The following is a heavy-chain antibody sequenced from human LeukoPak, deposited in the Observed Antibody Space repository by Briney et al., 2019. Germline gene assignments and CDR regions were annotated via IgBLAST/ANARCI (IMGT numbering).Heavy chain of an antibody. J-gene: IGHJ6*02. CDR3: ARNGIAVAVGDYYYGMDV. D-gene: IGHD6-19*01. CDR1: GGTFGSYA. V-gene: IGHV1-69*13. CDR2: VIPIFGTA. Sequence: SVKVSCKASGGTFGSYAISWVRQAPGQGLEWMGGVIPIFGTANYAQKFQGRVTITADESTSTAYMELSSLRSEDTAVYYCARNGIAVAVGDYYYGMDVWGQGTTVTVSS.